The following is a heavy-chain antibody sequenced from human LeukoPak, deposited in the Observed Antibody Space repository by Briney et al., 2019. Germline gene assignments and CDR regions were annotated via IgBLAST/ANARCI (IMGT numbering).Heavy chain of an antibody. CDR3: ARDLQGYYDSSGYYRDAFDI. CDR1: GYTFTGYY. CDR2: ISAYNGNT. Sequence: ASVKVSCKASGYTFTGYYLHWVRQAPGQGLEWMGWISAYNGNTNYAQKLQGRVTMTTDTSTSTAYMELSSLRSEDTAVYYCARDLQGYYDSSGYYRDAFDIWGQGTMVTVSS. V-gene: IGHV1-18*04. D-gene: IGHD3-22*01. J-gene: IGHJ3*02.